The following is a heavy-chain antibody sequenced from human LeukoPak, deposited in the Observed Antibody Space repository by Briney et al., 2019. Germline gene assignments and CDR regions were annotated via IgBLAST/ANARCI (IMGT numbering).Heavy chain of an antibody. Sequence: PGGSLRLSCAASGFTFSSYAMHWVRQAPGKGLEWVAVISYDGSNKYYADSVKGRFTISRDNSKNTLYLQMNSLRAEDTAVYYCASHSYGSGRMGGYWGQGTLVTVSS. J-gene: IGHJ4*02. CDR1: GFTFSSYA. CDR2: ISYDGSNK. V-gene: IGHV3-30-3*01. CDR3: ASHSYGSGRMGGY. D-gene: IGHD3-10*01.